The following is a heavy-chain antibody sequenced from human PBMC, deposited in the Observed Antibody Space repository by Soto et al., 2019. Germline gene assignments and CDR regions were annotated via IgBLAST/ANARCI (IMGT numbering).Heavy chain of an antibody. D-gene: IGHD3-10*01. CDR2: IYYSGST. V-gene: IGHV4-59*01. Sequence: PSETLSLTCTVSGGSISSYYWSWIRQPPGKGLEWIGYIYYSGSTNYNPSLKSRVTISVDTSKNQFSLKLSSVTAADTAVYYCARVPMVRGVIVPAPNDAFDIWGQGTMVTVSS. CDR3: ARVPMVRGVIVPAPNDAFDI. J-gene: IGHJ3*02. CDR1: GGSISSYY.